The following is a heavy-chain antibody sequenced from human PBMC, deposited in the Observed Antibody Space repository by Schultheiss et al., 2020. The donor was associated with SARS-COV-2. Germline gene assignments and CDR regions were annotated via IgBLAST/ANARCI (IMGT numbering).Heavy chain of an antibody. CDR2: IGVDGTTI. CDR1: GFTFSSYS. Sequence: GGSLRLSCAASGFTFSSYSMNWVRQAPGKGLEWVSYIGVDGTTIFYADSVKGRFTVSRDNAQNSLYLQMNSLRAEDTAVYYCARNVAVAGMDYYGMDVWGQGTTVTASS. V-gene: IGHV3-48*01. J-gene: IGHJ6*02. CDR3: ARNVAVAGMDYYGMDV. D-gene: IGHD6-19*01.